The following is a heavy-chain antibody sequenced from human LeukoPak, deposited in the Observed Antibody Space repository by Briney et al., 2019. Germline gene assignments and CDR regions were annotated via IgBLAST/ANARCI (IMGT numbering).Heavy chain of an antibody. CDR1: GDSVSSNSAA. Sequence: SQTLSLTCAISGDSVSSNSAAWNWIRQSPSRGLEWVGRTYYRSKWYNDYAVAVKRRITINPDTSKNPFSLQLNSVTPEDTAVYYCARGDIVTIFGVVYYFDYWGQGTLVTVSS. CDR3: ARGDIVTIFGVVYYFDY. CDR2: TYYRSKWYN. V-gene: IGHV6-1*01. D-gene: IGHD3-3*01. J-gene: IGHJ4*02.